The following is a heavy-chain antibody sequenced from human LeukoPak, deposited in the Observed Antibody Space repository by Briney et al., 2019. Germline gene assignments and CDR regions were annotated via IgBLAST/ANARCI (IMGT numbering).Heavy chain of an antibody. J-gene: IGHJ4*02. Sequence: GGSLRLSCAASGFTFSNYRMHWVRQAPGKGLVWVSRINSDGRSTNYADSVKGRFTISRDNAKNTLYLQMNSLRAEDTAVYYCARGADSGYSSDNWGQGTLVSVSS. V-gene: IGHV3-74*01. CDR3: ARGADSGYSSDN. CDR1: GFTFSNYR. D-gene: IGHD3-9*01. CDR2: INSDGRST.